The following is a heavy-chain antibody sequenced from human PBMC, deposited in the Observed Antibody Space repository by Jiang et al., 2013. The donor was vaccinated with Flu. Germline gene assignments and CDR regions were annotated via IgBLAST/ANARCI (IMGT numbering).Heavy chain of an antibody. CDR2: ISPSDSDT. D-gene: IGHD2-15*01. J-gene: IGHJ6*02. V-gene: IGHV5-51*01. Sequence: VQLVESGAEVKKPGESLEISCKGSGYSFTRYWIGWVRQMPGKGLEWMGIISPSDSDTKYSPAFEGQVTISADKSITTAFLQWSSLKASDTAMYYCVRHRGGKYPYYYYYGMDVWGQGTTVTVSS. CDR3: VRHRGGKYPYYYYYGMDV. CDR1: GYSFTRYW.